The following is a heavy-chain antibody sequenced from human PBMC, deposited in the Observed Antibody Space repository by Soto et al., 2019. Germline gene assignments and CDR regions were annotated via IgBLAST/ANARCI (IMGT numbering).Heavy chain of an antibody. D-gene: IGHD2-15*01. CDR1: GYTFTSYD. CDR2: MNPNSGNT. V-gene: IGHV1-8*01. J-gene: IGHJ4*02. Sequence: ASVKVSCKASGYTFTSYDINWVRQATGQGLEWMGWMNPNSGNTGYAQKFQGRVTMTRNTSISTAYMELSSLRSEDTAVYYCARGVGWEYCSGGSCYRDDYWGQGTLVTVSS. CDR3: ARGVGWEYCSGGSCYRDDY.